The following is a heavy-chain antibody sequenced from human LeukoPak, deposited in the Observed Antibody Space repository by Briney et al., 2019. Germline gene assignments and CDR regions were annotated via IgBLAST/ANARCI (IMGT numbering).Heavy chain of an antibody. CDR1: GYTFTSYG. J-gene: IGHJ4*02. V-gene: IGHV7-4-1*02. Sequence: ASVTVSCKAPGYTFTSYGMNWVRQAPGQGLEWMGWINTNTGNPAYVQDFTGRFVFSFDTSVSTAYLQISSLRAEDTSFYYCAKDKGNYKGFDYWGPGTLVTVSS. CDR2: INTNTGNP. D-gene: IGHD1-7*01. CDR3: AKDKGNYKGFDY.